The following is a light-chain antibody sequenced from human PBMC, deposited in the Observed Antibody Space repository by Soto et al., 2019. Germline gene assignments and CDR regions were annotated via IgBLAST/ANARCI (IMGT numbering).Light chain of an antibody. V-gene: IGLV1-40*01. CDR2: RNN. Sequence: QSVLTXPPSVSGAPGQRVTISCTGSSSNIGAGYDVHWYRQLPGTAPKLLIFRNNNRPSGVPDRFSGSKSGTSASLAITGLQAEDEADYYCQSYDSSLSAYVFATGTKVTVL. CDR1: SSNIGAGYD. J-gene: IGLJ1*01. CDR3: QSYDSSLSAYV.